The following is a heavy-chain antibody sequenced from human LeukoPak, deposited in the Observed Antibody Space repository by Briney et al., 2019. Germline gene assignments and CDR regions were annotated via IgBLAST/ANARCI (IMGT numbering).Heavy chain of an antibody. Sequence: GGSLRLSCAASGFTISSYSMNWVRQAPGKGLEWVSSISSSSSYIYYADSVKGRFTISRDNAKNSLYLQMNSLRAEDTAVYYCARVGPPPPSLDGVVSEWGMDVWGQGTTVTVSS. J-gene: IGHJ6*02. CDR2: ISSSSSYI. D-gene: IGHD3-3*01. V-gene: IGHV3-21*01. CDR3: ARVGPPPPSLDGVVSEWGMDV. CDR1: GFTISSYS.